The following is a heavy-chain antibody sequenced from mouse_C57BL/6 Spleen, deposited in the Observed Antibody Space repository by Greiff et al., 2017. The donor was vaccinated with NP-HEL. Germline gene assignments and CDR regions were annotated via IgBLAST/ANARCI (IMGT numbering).Heavy chain of an antibody. CDR1: GYAFSSSW. CDR2: IYPGDGDT. Sequence: QVQLQQSGPELVKPGASVKISCKASGYAFSSSWMNWVKQRPGKGLEWIGRIYPGDGDTNYNGKFKGKATLTADKSSSTAYMQLSSLTSEDSAVYFCARSHLDYAMDYWGQGTSGTVSS. V-gene: IGHV1-82*01. CDR3: ARSHLDYAMDY. J-gene: IGHJ4*01.